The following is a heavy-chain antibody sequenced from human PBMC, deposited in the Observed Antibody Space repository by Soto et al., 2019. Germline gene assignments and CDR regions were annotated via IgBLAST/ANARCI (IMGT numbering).Heavy chain of an antibody. CDR2: ISYDGSNK. Sequence: GGSLRLSCAASGFTFSSYGMHWVRQAPGKGLEWVAVISYDGSNKYYADSVKGRFTISRDNSKNTLYLQMNSLRAEDTAVYYCAKIGAPDQQLRPDFDYWGQGTLVTVSS. V-gene: IGHV3-30*18. J-gene: IGHJ4*02. D-gene: IGHD1-26*01. CDR1: GFTFSSYG. CDR3: AKIGAPDQQLRPDFDY.